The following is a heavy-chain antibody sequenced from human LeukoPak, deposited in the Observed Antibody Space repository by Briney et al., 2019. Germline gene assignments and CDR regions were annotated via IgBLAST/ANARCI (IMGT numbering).Heavy chain of an antibody. CDR2: INPNSGGT. CDR1: GYTFTGYY. V-gene: IGHV1-2*02. J-gene: IGHJ4*02. CDR3: ARGKSSSWPIDY. Sequence: GASVKVSCKASGYTFTGYYMHWVRQAPGQGLEWMGWINPNSGGTNYAQKLQGRVTMTTDTSTSTAYMELRSLRSDDTAVYYCARGKSSSWPIDYWGQGTLVTVSS. D-gene: IGHD6-13*01.